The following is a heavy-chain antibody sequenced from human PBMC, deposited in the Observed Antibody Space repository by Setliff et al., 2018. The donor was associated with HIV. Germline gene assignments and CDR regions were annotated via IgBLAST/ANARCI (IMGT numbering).Heavy chain of an antibody. CDR3: ARGLWSSGGPIYFDF. CDR1: GDSVSSSNW. V-gene: IGHV4-4*02. J-gene: IGHJ4*02. D-gene: IGHD6-19*01. Sequence: SETLSLTCAVSGDSVSSSNWWNWVRQPPGKGLEWIGEIDHSGSTNYNPSLKSRVTISVDKSKNQFSLKLNSVTAADTAVYYCARGLWSSGGPIYFDFWGQGTLVTV. CDR2: IDHSGST.